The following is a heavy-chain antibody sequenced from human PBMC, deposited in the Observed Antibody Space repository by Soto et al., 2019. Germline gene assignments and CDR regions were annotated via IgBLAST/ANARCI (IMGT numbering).Heavy chain of an antibody. CDR1: GGSISSYY. CDR3: ARDRGGYSSSWGKGPYYYYMDV. J-gene: IGHJ6*03. Sequence: SETLSLTCTVSGGSISSYYWSWIRQPPGKGLEWIGYIYYSGSTNYNPSLKSRVTISVDTSKNQFSLKLSSVTAADTAVYYCARDRGGYSSSWGKGPYYYYMDVWGKGTTVTVSS. V-gene: IGHV4-59*01. D-gene: IGHD6-13*01. CDR2: IYYSGST.